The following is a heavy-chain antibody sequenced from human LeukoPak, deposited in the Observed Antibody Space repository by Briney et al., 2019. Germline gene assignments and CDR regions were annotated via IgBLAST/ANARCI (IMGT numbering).Heavy chain of an antibody. J-gene: IGHJ4*02. V-gene: IGHV4-39*01. CDR3: ARQERYCSNGVCLKHFDY. D-gene: IGHD2-8*01. CDR2: IYYSGST. CDR1: GASISSSIYY. Sequence: SETLSLTCTVSGASISSSIYYWGWIPQPPGKGLEWIGRIYYSGSTYYNPSLKSRVTISVDTSKNQFSLKLSSVTAADTAVYYCARQERYCSNGVCLKHFDYWGQGTLVTVSS.